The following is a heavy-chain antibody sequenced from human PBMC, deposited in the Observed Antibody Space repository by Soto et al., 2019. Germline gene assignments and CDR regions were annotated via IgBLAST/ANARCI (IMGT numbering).Heavy chain of an antibody. V-gene: IGHV3-66*01. CDR2: IYSSGSI. CDR3: ARATWGYQFDS. CDR1: GFAVSSNY. J-gene: IGHJ5*01. D-gene: IGHD7-27*01. Sequence: EVQLVESGGGWVQPGGSLRLSCAGSGFAVSSNYMSWVRQAPGKGLEWVSVIYSSGSIYYADSVKDRCIISRDNSKNTLDLQMNSLRVDDTAVYYCARATWGYQFDSWGQGTLVTVSS.